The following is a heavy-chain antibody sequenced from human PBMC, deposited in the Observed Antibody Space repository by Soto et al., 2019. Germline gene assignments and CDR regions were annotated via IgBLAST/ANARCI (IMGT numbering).Heavy chain of an antibody. Sequence: QVQLVQSGAEVKKPGASVKVSCKASGYTFTSYGISWVRQAPGQGLEWMGWISAYNGNTNYAQKLQGKVTMTTDTSTSTAYMELRSRRSDDTAVHSCASSLLVGYGLEGESDWGQGTMVTVSS. J-gene: IGHJ4*02. CDR3: ASSLLVGYGLEGESD. CDR2: ISAYNGNT. D-gene: IGHD5-18*01. CDR1: GYTFTSYG. V-gene: IGHV1-18*01.